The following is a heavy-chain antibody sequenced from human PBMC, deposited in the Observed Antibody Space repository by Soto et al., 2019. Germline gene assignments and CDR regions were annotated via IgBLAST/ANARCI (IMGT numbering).Heavy chain of an antibody. D-gene: IGHD5-12*01. CDR3: AKSPRSGYKAPWVY. J-gene: IGHJ4*02. CDR2: ISGSGGST. Sequence: GGSLRLSGSASGFTFSSNAMSWVRQAPGKGLEWVSAISGSGGSTYYADSVKGRFTISRDNSKNTLYLQLNSLRAEDTAVYYCAKSPRSGYKAPWVYWGQGTQVTVSS. V-gene: IGHV3-23*01. CDR1: GFTFSSNA.